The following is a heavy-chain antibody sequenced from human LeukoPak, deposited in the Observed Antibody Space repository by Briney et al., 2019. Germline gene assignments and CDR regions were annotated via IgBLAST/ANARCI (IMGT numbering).Heavy chain of an antibody. D-gene: IGHD6-19*01. CDR2: ISYDGSNK. J-gene: IGHJ6*02. CDR1: GVSFSSYA. V-gene: IGHV3-30*04. CDR3: ARDWCTESAVAGPAYYYYALDV. Sequence: GALMLFCCASGVSFSSYANYRGRRDPGRGLVWVAGISYDGSNKYHADSVKGRFTISRDNSKNTLYLQMIGLRAEDTAVYYCARDWCTESAVAGPAYYYYALDVWGQGTTVTVSS.